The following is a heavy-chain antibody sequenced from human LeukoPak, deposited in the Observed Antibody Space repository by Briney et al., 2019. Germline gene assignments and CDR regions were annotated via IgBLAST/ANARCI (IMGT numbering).Heavy chain of an antibody. J-gene: IGHJ4*02. CDR3: ARGSNSVAC. Sequence: SETLSLTCAVYGGSFSDSYWSWIRQPPGGGLEWVGEISHSGDTNYNPSLKSRVTISLGAAKNQFSLNLSSVTAADTAVYYCARGSNSVACWGQGTLVTVSS. V-gene: IGHV4-34*01. CDR1: GGSFSDSY. D-gene: IGHD4-23*01. CDR2: ISHSGDT.